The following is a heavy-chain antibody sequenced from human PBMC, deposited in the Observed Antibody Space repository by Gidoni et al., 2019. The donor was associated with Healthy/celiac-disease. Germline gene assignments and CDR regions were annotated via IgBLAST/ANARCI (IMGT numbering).Heavy chain of an antibody. CDR2: SNHSGST. D-gene: IGHD5-18*01. CDR3: ARGRIQLWFAVADEFDY. Sequence: QVQLQQWGAGLLKPSETLSLTCAVDGGSFSGYYWSLIRQPPGKGLEWIGESNHSGSTNYNQSLKSRVTISVDTSKNQFSLKLSSVTAADTAVYYCARGRIQLWFAVADEFDYWGQGTLVTVSS. V-gene: IGHV4-34*01. CDR1: GGSFSGYY. J-gene: IGHJ4*02.